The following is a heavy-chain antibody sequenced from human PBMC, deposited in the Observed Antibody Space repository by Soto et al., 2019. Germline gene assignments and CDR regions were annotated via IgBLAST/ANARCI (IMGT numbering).Heavy chain of an antibody. Sequence: QVQLQESGPGLVKPSQTLSLTCTVSGGSISSGGYYWSWIRRHPGKGLEWSGYIYYSGTTYYNPLLQSRVTISVDTSNNQVTLKLSSVTDSDTAVYYCARSINPWGQGTLVTVSS. CDR1: GGSISSGGYY. CDR2: IYYSGTT. V-gene: IGHV4-31*03. J-gene: IGHJ5*02. D-gene: IGHD3-10*01. CDR3: ARSINP.